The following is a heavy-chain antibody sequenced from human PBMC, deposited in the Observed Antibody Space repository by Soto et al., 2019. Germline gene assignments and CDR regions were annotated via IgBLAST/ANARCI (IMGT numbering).Heavy chain of an antibody. D-gene: IGHD5-18*01. Sequence: GGSLRLSCAASGFTFSSYSMNWVRQAPGKGLEWVANIKQDGSEKYYVDSVKGRFTISRDNAKNSLYLQMNSLRAEDTAVYYCARVSVDTAMGIAFDYWGQGTLVTVSS. CDR3: ARVSVDTAMGIAFDY. CDR1: GFTFSSYS. J-gene: IGHJ4*02. CDR2: IKQDGSEK. V-gene: IGHV3-7*01.